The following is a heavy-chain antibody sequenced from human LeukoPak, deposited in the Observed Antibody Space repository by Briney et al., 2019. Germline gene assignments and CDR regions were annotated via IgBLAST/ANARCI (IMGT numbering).Heavy chain of an antibody. CDR2: ISAYNGNT. J-gene: IGHJ4*02. Sequence: ASVKVSCKTSGYTFSTYAINWVRQAPGQGLEWMGWISAYNGNTNYAQKLQGRVTMTTDTSTSTAYMELRSLRSDDTAVYYCARDSSGYYPTDYWGQGTLVTVSS. V-gene: IGHV1-18*01. D-gene: IGHD3-22*01. CDR3: ARDSSGYYPTDY. CDR1: GYTFSTYA.